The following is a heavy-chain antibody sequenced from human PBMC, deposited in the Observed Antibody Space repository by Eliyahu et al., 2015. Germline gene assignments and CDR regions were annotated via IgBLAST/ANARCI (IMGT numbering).Heavy chain of an antibody. V-gene: IGHV3-7*04. Sequence: EVQLVESGGGLVQPGGSLRLSCXASGFXFSSYXXSWVRQAPGKGLEWVANIKQDGSEKYSVDSVKGRFTISRDNAKNSLYLQMNSLRVEDTAVYYCARGDYDDSSDSYHDAFDIWGQGTLVSVSS. CDR1: GFXFSSYX. CDR2: IKQDGSEK. CDR3: ARGDYDDSSDSYHDAFDI. D-gene: IGHD3-22*01. J-gene: IGHJ3*02.